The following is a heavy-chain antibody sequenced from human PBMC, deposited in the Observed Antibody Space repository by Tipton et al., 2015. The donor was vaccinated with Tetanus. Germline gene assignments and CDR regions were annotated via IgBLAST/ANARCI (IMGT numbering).Heavy chain of an antibody. CDR2: IYSSGTT. V-gene: IGHV4-4*07. CDR3: ARALKQGANWFDP. CDR1: GVSMIDSY. J-gene: IGHJ5*02. D-gene: IGHD3-16*01. Sequence: TLSLTCTVSGVSMIDSYWNWIRQPAGKGLEWIGRIYSSGTTNYDPSLRGRVTMSIDTSKNRFSLKLDSVTAAGTAIYYCARALKQGANWFDPWGQGTLVTVSP.